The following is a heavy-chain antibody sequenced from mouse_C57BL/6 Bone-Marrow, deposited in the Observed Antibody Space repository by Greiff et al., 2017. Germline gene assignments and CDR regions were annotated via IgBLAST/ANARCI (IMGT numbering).Heavy chain of an antibody. J-gene: IGHJ3*01. D-gene: IGHD1-1*01. V-gene: IGHV1-84*01. CDR1: GYTFTDYY. Sequence: QVHVKQSGPELVKPGASVKISCKASGYTFTDYYINWVKQRPGQGLEWIGWIYPGSGNTKYNEKFKGKATLTVDTSSSTAYMQLSSLTSEDSAVYCCARGYYGSSAWFAYWGQGTLVTVSA. CDR3: ARGYYGSSAWFAY. CDR2: IYPGSGNT.